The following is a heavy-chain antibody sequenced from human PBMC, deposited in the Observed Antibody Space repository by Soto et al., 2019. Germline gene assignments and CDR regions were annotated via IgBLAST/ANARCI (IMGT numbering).Heavy chain of an antibody. V-gene: IGHV4-34*01. D-gene: IGHD6-19*01. CDR1: GGSFSGYY. J-gene: IGHJ6*02. CDR2: INHSGST. CDR3: ARPTRQWLGLRYYYGMDV. Sequence: QVQLQQWGAGLLKPSETLSLTCAVYGGSFSGYYWSWIRQPPGKGLEWIGEINHSGSTNYNPSLKRRVTISVDTSKNQCSLKLSSVTAADTAVYYCARPTRQWLGLRYYYGMDVWGQGTTVTVSS.